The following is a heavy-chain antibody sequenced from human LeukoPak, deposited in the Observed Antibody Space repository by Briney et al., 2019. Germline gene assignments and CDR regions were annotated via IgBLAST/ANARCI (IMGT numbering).Heavy chain of an antibody. V-gene: IGHV3-48*04. CDR2: ISSSSGTI. Sequence: GGSLRLSCAASGFTFSTYSMNWVRQAPGKGLEWISYISSSSGTIYLADSVKGRFTISRDNAKNSLYLQMNSLRAEDTAVYYCARDGNLLDVWGKGTMVTVSS. CDR1: GFTFSTYS. CDR3: ARDGNLLDV. J-gene: IGHJ6*04.